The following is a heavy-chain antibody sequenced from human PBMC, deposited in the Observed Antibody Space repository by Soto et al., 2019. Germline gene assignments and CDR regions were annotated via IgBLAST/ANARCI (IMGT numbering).Heavy chain of an antibody. CDR3: AKDNTILGVVIPKGVFDAFDI. D-gene: IGHD3-3*01. CDR1: GFTFSSYA. V-gene: IGHV3-23*01. Sequence: GGSLRLSCAASGFTFSSYAMSWVRQAPGKGLEWVSAISGSGGSPYYADSVKGRFTISRDNSKNTLYLQMNSLRAEDTAVYYCAKDNTILGVVIPKGVFDAFDIWGQGTMVTVSS. J-gene: IGHJ3*02. CDR2: ISGSGGSP.